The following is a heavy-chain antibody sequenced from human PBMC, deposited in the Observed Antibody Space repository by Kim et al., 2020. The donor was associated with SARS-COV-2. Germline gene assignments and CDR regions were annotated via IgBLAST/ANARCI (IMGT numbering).Heavy chain of an antibody. D-gene: IGHD3-3*01. Sequence: SLKSRVTISVETSKNQFSLKLSSVTAADTAVYYCARVLRFLEWWGNWFDPWGQGTLVTVSS. J-gene: IGHJ5*02. V-gene: IGHV4-31*02. CDR3: ARVLRFLEWWGNWFDP.